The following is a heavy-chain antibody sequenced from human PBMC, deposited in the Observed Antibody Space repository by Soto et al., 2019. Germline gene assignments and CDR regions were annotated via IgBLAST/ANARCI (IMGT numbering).Heavy chain of an antibody. Sequence: QDQLVQSGVEVKKPEASVKVSCKASGYSFTNYGITWVRQAPGQGFERMGWISAYNGNTNYAQKFQGRVTLTTDASTSTAYLELRSLRSDDTAVYYCARDRGVAPPVAGNTHYYYYMDVWGKRTTVTVSS. J-gene: IGHJ6*03. CDR3: ARDRGVAPPVAGNTHYYYYMDV. CDR1: GYSFTNYG. CDR2: ISAYNGNT. V-gene: IGHV1-18*01. D-gene: IGHD6-19*01.